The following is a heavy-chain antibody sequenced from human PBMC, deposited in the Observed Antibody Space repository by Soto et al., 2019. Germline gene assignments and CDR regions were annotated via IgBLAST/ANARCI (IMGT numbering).Heavy chain of an antibody. CDR2: ISPIFGTA. D-gene: IGHD6-6*01. V-gene: IGHV1-69*01. J-gene: IGHJ6*02. Sequence: QVQLVQSGAEVKKPGSSVKVSCKASGGTFSSYAISWVRQAPGQGLEWMGGISPIFGTANYAQKFQCRGKITADESTSRAYMELSSLRSEDAAVYYGARRGGAARYYYYYYGMDVWGQGSTVTVSS. CDR1: GGTFSSYA. CDR3: ARRGGAARYYYYYYGMDV.